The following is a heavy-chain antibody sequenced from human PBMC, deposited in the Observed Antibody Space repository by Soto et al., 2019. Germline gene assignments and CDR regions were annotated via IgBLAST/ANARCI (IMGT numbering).Heavy chain of an antibody. V-gene: IGHV3-33*01. Sequence: GGSLRLSCAASGFTFSSYGMHWVRQAPGKGLEWVAVIWYDGSNKYYADSVKGRFTISRDNSKNTLYLQMNSLRAEDTAVYYCARGRAEFAARPNWFDPWGQGTLVTVSS. D-gene: IGHD6-6*01. CDR3: ARGRAEFAARPNWFDP. J-gene: IGHJ5*02. CDR1: GFTFSSYG. CDR2: IWYDGSNK.